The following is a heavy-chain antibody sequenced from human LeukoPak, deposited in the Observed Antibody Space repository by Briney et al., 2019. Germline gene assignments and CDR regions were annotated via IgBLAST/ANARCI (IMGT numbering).Heavy chain of an antibody. J-gene: IGHJ6*03. V-gene: IGHV1-46*01. Sequence: ASVKVSCKASGYTFTSYYMHWVRQAPGQGLEWMGIINPSGGSTTYAQKFQGRVTLTRDMSTSTVYMELSSLRSEDTAVYYYARVGIVYYFSYYMDVWGKGTTVTVSS. CDR3: ARVGIVYYFSYYMDV. D-gene: IGHD1-26*01. CDR1: GYTFTSYY. CDR2: INPSGGST.